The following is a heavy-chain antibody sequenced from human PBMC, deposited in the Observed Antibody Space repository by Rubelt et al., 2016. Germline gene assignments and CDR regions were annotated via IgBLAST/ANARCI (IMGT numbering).Heavy chain of an antibody. J-gene: IGHJ4*02. CDR2: INHSGST. CDR1: GGSFSGYY. D-gene: IGHD3-10*01. CDR3: ARCPNYYGSGSYCPFDY. V-gene: IGHV4-34*01. Sequence: QVQLQQWGAGLLKPSETLSLTCAVYGGSFSGYYWSWIRQPPGKGLEWIGEINHSGSTNYNPSLKRRVTISVGTSKNQFSLKLSSVTAADTAVYYCARCPNYYGSGSYCPFDYWGQGTLVTVSS.